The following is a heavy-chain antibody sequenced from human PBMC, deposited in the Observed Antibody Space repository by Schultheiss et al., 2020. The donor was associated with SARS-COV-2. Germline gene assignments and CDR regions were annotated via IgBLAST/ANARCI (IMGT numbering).Heavy chain of an antibody. CDR2: ISYDGSNK. CDR1: GFTFSSYA. CDR3: ARDGRYSYGRGFDAFDI. V-gene: IGHV3-30*01. J-gene: IGHJ3*02. D-gene: IGHD5-18*01. Sequence: GESLKISCAASGFTFSSYAMHWVRQAPGKGLEWVAVISYDGSNKYYADSVKGRFTISRDNSKNTLYLQMNSLRAEDTAVYYCARDGRYSYGRGFDAFDIWGQGTMVTVSS.